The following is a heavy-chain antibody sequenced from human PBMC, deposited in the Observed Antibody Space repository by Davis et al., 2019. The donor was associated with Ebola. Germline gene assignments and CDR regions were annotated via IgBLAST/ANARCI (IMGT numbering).Heavy chain of an antibody. CDR2: ISAYNGNT. J-gene: IGHJ5*02. Sequence: ASVKVSCKASGYTFTSYGISWVRQAPGQGLEWMGWISAYNGNTNYAQKLQGRVTMTTDTSTSTAYMELRSLRSDDTAVYYCARAGPSYQPYIWGSYRPEDNWFDPWGQGTLVTVSS. D-gene: IGHD3-16*02. V-gene: IGHV1-18*01. CDR3: ARAGPSYQPYIWGSYRPEDNWFDP. CDR1: GYTFTSYG.